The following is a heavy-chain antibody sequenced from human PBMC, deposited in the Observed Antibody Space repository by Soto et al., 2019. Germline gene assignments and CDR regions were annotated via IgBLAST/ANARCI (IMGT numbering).Heavy chain of an antibody. V-gene: IGHV3-53*02. D-gene: IGHD5-12*01. Sequence: EVQLVETGGGLIQPGGSLRLSCAASGFTVSSNYMSWVRQAPGKGLEWVSVIYSGGSTYYADSVKGRFTISRDNSKNTLYLQMNSLRAEDTAVYYCARGVATTPYVFDYWGQGTLVTVSS. CDR2: IYSGGST. CDR1: GFTVSSNY. J-gene: IGHJ4*02. CDR3: ARGVATTPYVFDY.